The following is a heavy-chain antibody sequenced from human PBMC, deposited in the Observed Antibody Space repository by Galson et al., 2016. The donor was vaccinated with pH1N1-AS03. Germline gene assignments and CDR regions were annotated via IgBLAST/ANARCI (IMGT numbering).Heavy chain of an antibody. CDR1: GFTFSNYA. CDR2: VSDDGYTK. CDR3: ARVVHEIRGQPNNWLDP. D-gene: IGHD1-26*01. Sequence: SLRLSCAASGFTFSNYAIHWVRQAPGKGLQWVAVVSDDGYTKYYADSVRGRFTISRDNSENTVFLQMSSLTTEDTGLYYCARVVHEIRGQPNNWLDPWGPGTLVTVSS. J-gene: IGHJ5*02. V-gene: IGHV3-30*15.